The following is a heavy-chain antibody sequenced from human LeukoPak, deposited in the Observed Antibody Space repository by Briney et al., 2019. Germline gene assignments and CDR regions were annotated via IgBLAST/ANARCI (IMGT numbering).Heavy chain of an antibody. J-gene: IGHJ4*02. CDR1: GGSISSSSYY. CDR3: ARVAYYDFWSGFERQYYFDY. V-gene: IGHV4-39*01. CDR2: IYYSGST. D-gene: IGHD3-3*01. Sequence: NPSETLSLTCTVSGGSISSSSYYWGWIRQPPGKGLEWIGSIYYSGSTYYNPSLKSRVTISVDTSKNQFSLKLSSVTAADTAVYYCARVAYYDFWSGFERQYYFDYWGQGTLVTVSS.